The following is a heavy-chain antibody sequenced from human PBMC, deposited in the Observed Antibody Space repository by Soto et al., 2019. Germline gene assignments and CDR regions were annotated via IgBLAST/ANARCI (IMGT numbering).Heavy chain of an antibody. CDR1: GCTFASYG. CDR2: ISAYNGNT. CDR3: AAGQGFGELLYLDY. V-gene: IGHV1-18*04. J-gene: IGHJ4*02. D-gene: IGHD3-10*01. Sequence: GASVKVSCKASGCTFASYGISWVRQAPGQGLEWMGWISAYNGNTNYAQKLQGRVTMTTDTSTSTAYMELRSLRSDDTAVYYCAAGQGFGELLYLDYWGQGTLVTVSS.